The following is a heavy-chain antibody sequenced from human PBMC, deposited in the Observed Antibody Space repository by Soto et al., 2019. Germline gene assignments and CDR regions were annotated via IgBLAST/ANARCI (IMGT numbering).Heavy chain of an antibody. Sequence: GGSLRLSCAASGFTFSSYAMSWVRQAPGKGLEWLSAISGSGGSTYSADSVKGRFTISRDNSKNTLYLQMNSLRVEDTAVYYCAKDLETLAYDSCGYEDPDAFAILGQGTMVTVSS. CDR3: AKDLETLAYDSCGYEDPDAFAI. V-gene: IGHV3-23*01. CDR2: ISGSGGST. CDR1: GFTFSSYA. J-gene: IGHJ3*02. D-gene: IGHD3-22*01.